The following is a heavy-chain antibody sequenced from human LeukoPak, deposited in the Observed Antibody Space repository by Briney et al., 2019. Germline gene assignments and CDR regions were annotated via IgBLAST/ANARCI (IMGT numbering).Heavy chain of an antibody. CDR3: ATDQRYAFDY. Sequence: GGSLRLSGGTSGFSFTDYPMNWGRQSPGKGLEWISNIRTTAEGANYAYYADSVKGRVTISRDDGKNTLYLHLNSLRDDDTAVYYCATDQRYAFDYWGQGILVTVSS. CDR2: IRTTAEGANYA. D-gene: IGHD3-9*01. V-gene: IGHV3-48*02. CDR1: GFSFTDYP. J-gene: IGHJ4*02.